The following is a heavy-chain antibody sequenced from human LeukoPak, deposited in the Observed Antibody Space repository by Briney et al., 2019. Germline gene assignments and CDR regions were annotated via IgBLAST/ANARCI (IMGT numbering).Heavy chain of an antibody. CDR2: IYTSGST. Sequence: PSETLSLTCTVSGGSISSSSYYWSWIRQPAGKGLEWIGRIYTSGSTNYNPSLKSRVTISVDTSKNQFSLKLSSVTAADTAVYYCARDPSIFGAFDIWGQGTMVTVSS. CDR3: ARDPSIFGAFDI. V-gene: IGHV4-61*02. J-gene: IGHJ3*02. CDR1: GGSISSSSYY. D-gene: IGHD3-3*01.